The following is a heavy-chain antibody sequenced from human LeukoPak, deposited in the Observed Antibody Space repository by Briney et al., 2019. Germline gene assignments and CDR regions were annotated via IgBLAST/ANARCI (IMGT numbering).Heavy chain of an antibody. D-gene: IGHD3-3*01. CDR3: AGERYDFWSGYQGLKYNWFDP. CDR2: IYYSGST. CDR1: GGSISSYY. Sequence: SETLSLTCTVSGGSISSYYWSWIRQPPGKGLEWIGYIYYSGSTNCNPSLKSRVTISVDTSKNQFSLKLSSVTAADTAVYYCAGERYDFWSGYQGLKYNWFDPWGQGTLVTVSS. J-gene: IGHJ5*02. V-gene: IGHV4-59*01.